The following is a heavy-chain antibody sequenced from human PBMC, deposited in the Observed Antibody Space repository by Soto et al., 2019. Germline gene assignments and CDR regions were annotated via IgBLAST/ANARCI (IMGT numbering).Heavy chain of an antibody. D-gene: IGHD3-10*01. CDR3: ARDRYYYGSGSYYISWFDP. V-gene: IGHV1-18*04. Sequence: ASVKVSCKTSGYTFTTYGVSWVRQAPGQGLEWMGWISAYNGNTTYAQKLQGRVTMTTDTSTSTAYMELRGLRSDDTAVYYCARDRYYYGSGSYYISWFDPWGQGTLVTVSS. CDR1: GYTFTTYG. J-gene: IGHJ5*02. CDR2: ISAYNGNT.